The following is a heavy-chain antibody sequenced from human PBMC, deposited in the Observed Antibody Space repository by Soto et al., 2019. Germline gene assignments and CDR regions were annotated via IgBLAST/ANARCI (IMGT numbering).Heavy chain of an antibody. CDR1: GYTFTSYA. CDR2: INAGNGNT. J-gene: IGHJ6*02. D-gene: IGHD6-19*01. Sequence: QVQLVQSGAEEKKPGASVKVSCKASGYTFTSYAMHWVRQAPGQRLEWMGWINAGNGNTKYSQKFQGRVTITRDTSASPAYMELSRLRSEDTAVYYCARVPGYSSGWYSNYYYGMDVWGQGTTVTVSS. CDR3: ARVPGYSSGWYSNYYYGMDV. V-gene: IGHV1-3*05.